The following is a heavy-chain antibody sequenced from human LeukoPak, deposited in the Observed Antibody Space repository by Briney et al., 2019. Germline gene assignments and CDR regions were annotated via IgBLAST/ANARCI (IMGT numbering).Heavy chain of an antibody. CDR3: ARVAHRYSDYDYHDY. CDR1: GGSISSYY. D-gene: IGHD5-12*01. CDR2: IYYSGST. Sequence: NASETLSLTCTVSGGSISSYYWSWIRQPPGKGLEWIGYIYYSGSTNYNPSLKSRVTISVDTSKNQFSLKLSSVTAADTAVYYCARVAHRYSDYDYHDYWGQGTLVTVSS. V-gene: IGHV4-59*01. J-gene: IGHJ4*02.